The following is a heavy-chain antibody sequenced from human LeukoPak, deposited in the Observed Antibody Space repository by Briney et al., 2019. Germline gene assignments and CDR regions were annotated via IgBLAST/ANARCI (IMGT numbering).Heavy chain of an antibody. CDR3: ATSGTSPNYYYYGMDV. CDR2: INHSGST. CDR1: GGSFSGYY. Sequence: SETLSLTCAVYGGSFSGYYWSWIRQPPGKGLEWIGEINHSGSTNYNPSLKSRVTISVDTSKNQFSLKLSSVTAADTAVYYCATSGTSPNYYYYGMDVWGQGTTVTVSS. V-gene: IGHV4-34*01. D-gene: IGHD2-2*01. J-gene: IGHJ6*02.